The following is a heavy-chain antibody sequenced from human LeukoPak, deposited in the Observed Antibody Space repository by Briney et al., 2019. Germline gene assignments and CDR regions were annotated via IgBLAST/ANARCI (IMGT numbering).Heavy chain of an antibody. J-gene: IGHJ4*02. V-gene: IGHV5-51*01. CDR1: GYSFTTYW. CDR3: ARGRSSSLEYFDY. Sequence: GESLKISCKGSGYSFTTYWIGWVRQMPGKGLEWMAIIYPGDSDTRYSPSFQGQVTVSADKSVSTAYLQWSSLKAADTAMYYCARGRSSSLEYFDYWGQGTLVTVSS. CDR2: IYPGDSDT. D-gene: IGHD6-6*01.